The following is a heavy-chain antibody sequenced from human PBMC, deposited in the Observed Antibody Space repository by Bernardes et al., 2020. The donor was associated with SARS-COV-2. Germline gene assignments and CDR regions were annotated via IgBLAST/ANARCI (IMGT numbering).Heavy chain of an antibody. CDR2: IYYSGST. D-gene: IGHD3-22*01. V-gene: IGHV4-39*01. CDR3: ARQAYFYDGGAYYYVLDS. Sequence: SETLSLTCSVSGGSIRSSSEFWGWIRQPPGKGLEWIGSIYYSGSTYYNPSLKSRAAISVDTSKNQFSLRLSSVTAADTAVYYCARQAYFYDGGAYYYVLDSWGQGSLVTVSS. CDR1: GGSIRSSSEF. J-gene: IGHJ4*02.